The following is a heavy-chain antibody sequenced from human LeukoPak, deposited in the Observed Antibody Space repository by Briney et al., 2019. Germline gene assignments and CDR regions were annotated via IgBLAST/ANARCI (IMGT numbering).Heavy chain of an antibody. Sequence: SETLSLTCAVYGGSFSGYYWSWIRQPPGKGLEWIGEINHSGSTNYNPSLKSRVTISVDTSKNQFSLKLSSVTAADTAVYYCARGLVMTRGFDYRGQGTLVTISS. J-gene: IGHJ4*02. CDR2: INHSGST. CDR1: GGSFSGYY. CDR3: ARGLVMTRGFDY. D-gene: IGHD2-21*02. V-gene: IGHV4-34*01.